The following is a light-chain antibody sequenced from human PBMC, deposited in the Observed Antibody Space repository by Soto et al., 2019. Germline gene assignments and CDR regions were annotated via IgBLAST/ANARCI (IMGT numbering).Light chain of an antibody. Sequence: QSVLTQPRSVSGSPGQSVTISCTGTRSDVGGYNYVSWYQQHPGKAPKLIIYDVSKRPSGVPDRFSGSKSGNTASLSISGLQAADEADYYCCSYAGRYTYVFGTGSKVTVL. J-gene: IGLJ1*01. CDR1: RSDVGGYNY. CDR3: CSYAGRYTYV. V-gene: IGLV2-11*01. CDR2: DVS.